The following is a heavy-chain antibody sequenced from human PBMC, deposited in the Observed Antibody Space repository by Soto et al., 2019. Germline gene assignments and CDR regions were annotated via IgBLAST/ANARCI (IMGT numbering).Heavy chain of an antibody. V-gene: IGHV4-59*06. CDR3: ASTADSSGYYYYLDY. D-gene: IGHD3-22*01. J-gene: IGHJ4*02. Sequence: SETLSLTCTVSGGSISSYYWSWIRQPPGKGLEWIGYIYYSGSTYYNPSLKSRVTISVDTSKNQFSLKLSSVTAADTAVYYCASTADSSGYYYYLDYWGQGTLVTVSS. CDR2: IYYSGST. CDR1: GGSISSYY.